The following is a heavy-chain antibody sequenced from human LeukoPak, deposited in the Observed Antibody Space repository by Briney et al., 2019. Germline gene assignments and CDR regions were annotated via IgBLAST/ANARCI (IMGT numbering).Heavy chain of an antibody. Sequence: GGSLRLSCAASGMTFSNDWMRWVRQAPGKGLGWVSLIKTDGRTTIYADSVKGRFTISRDDGKSTLYLQMNSLRAEDTAIYYCTTGPSFGYEWWGQGTVVTVSS. CDR3: TTGPSFGYEW. CDR1: GMTFSNDW. V-gene: IGHV3-74*01. D-gene: IGHD3-22*01. J-gene: IGHJ4*02. CDR2: IKTDGRTT.